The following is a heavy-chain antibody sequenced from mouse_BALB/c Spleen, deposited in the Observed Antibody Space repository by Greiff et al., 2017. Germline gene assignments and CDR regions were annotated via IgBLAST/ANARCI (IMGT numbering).Heavy chain of an antibody. J-gene: IGHJ2*01. CDR2: ISSGSSTI. D-gene: IGHD2-4*01. CDR1: GFTFSSFG. V-gene: IGHV5-17*02. CDR3: ARSTMITYYFDY. Sequence: EVKLVESGGGLVQPGGSRKLSCAASGFTFSSFGMHWVRQAPEKGLEWVAYISSGSSTIYYADTVKGRFTISRDNPKNTLFLQMTSLRSEDTAMYYCARSTMITYYFDYWGQGTTLTVSS.